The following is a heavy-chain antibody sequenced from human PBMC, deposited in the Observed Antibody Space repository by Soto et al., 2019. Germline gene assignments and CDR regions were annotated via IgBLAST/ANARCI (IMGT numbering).Heavy chain of an antibody. CDR3: ARESEDLSSNLDY. J-gene: IGHJ4*02. V-gene: IGHV3-21*06. CDR1: GFTFTRYS. CDR2: ISSTTNYI. Sequence: PGGSLRLSCAASGFTFTRYSMNWARQAPGKGLEWVASISSTTNYIYYGESLKGRLTISRDNAKNSMYLQMNTLRAEDTAVYYCARESEDLSSNLDYWGQGTLVTVSS.